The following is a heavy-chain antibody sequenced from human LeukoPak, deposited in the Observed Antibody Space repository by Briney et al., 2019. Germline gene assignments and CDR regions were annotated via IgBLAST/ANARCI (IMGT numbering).Heavy chain of an antibody. CDR1: GYTFTSYD. V-gene: IGHV1-8*01. CDR2: MNPNSGNT. J-gene: IGHJ3*02. CDR3: ARGPLRPDSSGYAFDI. Sequence: VASVKVSCTASGYTFTSYDIHWVRQAPGQGLEWMGWMNPNSGNTGYAQKFQGRVTMTRNTSISTAYMELSSLRSEDTAVYYCARGPLRPDSSGYAFDIWGQGTMVTVSS. D-gene: IGHD3-22*01.